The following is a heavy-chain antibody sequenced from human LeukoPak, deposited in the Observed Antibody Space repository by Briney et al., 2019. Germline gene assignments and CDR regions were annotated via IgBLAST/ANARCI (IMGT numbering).Heavy chain of an antibody. J-gene: IGHJ4*02. V-gene: IGHV1-69*04. CDR1: GYTFTSYG. D-gene: IGHD1-1*01. CDR3: ARVIGNWNDY. CDR2: IIPILGIA. Sequence: EASVKVSCKASGYTFTSYGISWVRQAPGQGLEWMGRIIPILGIANYAQKFQGRVTITADKSTSTAYMELSSLRSEDTAVYYCARVIGNWNDYWGQGTLVTVSS.